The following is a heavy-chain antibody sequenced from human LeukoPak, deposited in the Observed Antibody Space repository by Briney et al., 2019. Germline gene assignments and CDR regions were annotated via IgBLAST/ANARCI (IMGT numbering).Heavy chain of an antibody. Sequence: PGGSLRLSCAASGFTFSDYYMSWIRQAPGKGLEWVSYISSSGGTIYYADSVKGRFTISRDNAKYSLYLQMNSLRAEDTAVYYCASSGSYGGPVYYFDYWGQGTLVTVSS. CDR2: ISSSGGTI. V-gene: IGHV3-11*01. CDR1: GFTFSDYY. D-gene: IGHD1-26*01. CDR3: ASSGSYGGPVYYFDY. J-gene: IGHJ4*02.